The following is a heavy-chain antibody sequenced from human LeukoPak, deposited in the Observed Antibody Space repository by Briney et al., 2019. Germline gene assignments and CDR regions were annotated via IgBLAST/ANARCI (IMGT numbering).Heavy chain of an antibody. CDR1: GFTISDYW. Sequence: GGSLRLSCAASGFTISDYWMTWVRQAPGKGLEWVAHISQSGSETSYVDSVKGRFTISRDNAKNSLYLQMNSLRAEDTAVYYCRADILTGYSDYWGQGTLVTVSS. CDR3: RADILTGYSDY. V-gene: IGHV3-7*01. CDR2: ISQSGSET. J-gene: IGHJ4*02. D-gene: IGHD3-9*01.